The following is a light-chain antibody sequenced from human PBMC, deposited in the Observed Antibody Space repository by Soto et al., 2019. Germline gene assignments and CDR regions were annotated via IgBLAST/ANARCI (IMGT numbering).Light chain of an antibody. CDR2: AAS. CDR3: QQRHINPFT. CDR1: QTITNY. J-gene: IGKJ3*01. Sequence: DIQMTQSPSSLSASVGDRVTITCRASQTITNYLNWYQHKPGKAPQLLIYAASSLQSGVPSRFSGSGSGTDFTLTISSLQPEDFATYFCQQRHINPFTFGPGTKVDIK. V-gene: IGKV1-39*01.